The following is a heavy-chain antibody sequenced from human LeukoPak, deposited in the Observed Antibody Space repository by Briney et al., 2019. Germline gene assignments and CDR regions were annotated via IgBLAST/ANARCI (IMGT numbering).Heavy chain of an antibody. J-gene: IGHJ4*02. CDR3: ARGHYGGNPYYFDY. V-gene: IGHV1-2*06. CDR1: GYTFTDYY. D-gene: IGHD4/OR15-4a*01. CDR2: INPNSGGT. Sequence: ASVKVSCKASGYTFTDYYMHWVRQAPGQGLEGMGRINPNSGGTNYAQKFQGRVSMTSDSSISTAYMELSRLRSDDTAVYYCARGHYGGNPYYFDYWGQGTLVTVSS.